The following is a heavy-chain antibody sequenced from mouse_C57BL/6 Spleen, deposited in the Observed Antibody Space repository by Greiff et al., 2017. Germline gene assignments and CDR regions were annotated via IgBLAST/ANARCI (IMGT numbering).Heavy chain of an antibody. J-gene: IGHJ3*01. D-gene: IGHD2-4*01. V-gene: IGHV3-1*01. Sequence: EVKLMESGPGMVKPSQSLSLTCTVTGYSITSGYDWHWIRHFPGNKLELMGYISYSGSTNYNPSIKSRISFTHDTSKNHFFLKLNSVTTEDTATYYCARRGYDYDAWFAYWGQGALVTVSA. CDR1: GYSITSGYD. CDR2: ISYSGST. CDR3: ARRGYDYDAWFAY.